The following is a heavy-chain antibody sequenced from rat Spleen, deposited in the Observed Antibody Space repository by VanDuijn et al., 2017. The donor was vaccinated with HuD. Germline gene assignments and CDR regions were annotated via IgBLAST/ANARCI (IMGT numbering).Heavy chain of an antibody. CDR2: ISTGGGNT. V-gene: IGHV5-25*01. J-gene: IGHJ4*01. Sequence: EVQLVESGGGLVQPGRSMKLSCAASGFTFSNYYMAWVRQAPTKGLEWVASISTGGGNTYYRDSVKGRFIIFRDNAKNSLYLQMNSLRSEDTATYYCTRDSNSGYHVMDAWGQGASVTVSS. CDR3: TRDSNSGYHVMDA. D-gene: IGHD4-3*01. CDR1: GFTFSNYY.